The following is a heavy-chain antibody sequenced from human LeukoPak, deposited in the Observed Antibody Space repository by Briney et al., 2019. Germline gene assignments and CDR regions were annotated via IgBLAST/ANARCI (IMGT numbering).Heavy chain of an antibody. J-gene: IGHJ5*02. Sequence: ASVKVSCKASGYTFTSYDINWVRQATGQGLEWMGWMNPNSGITGYAQKFQGRVTMTRNTSISTAYMELSSLRSEDTAVYYCARAGKRITMVRGVVYWFDPWGQGTLVTVSS. CDR2: MNPNSGIT. V-gene: IGHV1-8*01. CDR3: ARAGKRITMVRGVVYWFDP. D-gene: IGHD3-10*01. CDR1: GYTFTSYD.